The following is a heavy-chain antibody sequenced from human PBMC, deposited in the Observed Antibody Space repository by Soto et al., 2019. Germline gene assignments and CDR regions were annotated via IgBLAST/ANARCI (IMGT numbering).Heavy chain of an antibody. CDR1: GYTFTSYD. Sequence: ASVKVSCKASGYTFTSYDINWVRQATGQGLEWMGWMNPNSGNTGYAQKFQGRVTMTRNTSISTAYMELSSLRSEDTAVYYRARVSSSWYADFDYWGQGTLVTVSS. D-gene: IGHD6-13*01. CDR2: MNPNSGNT. CDR3: ARVSSSWYADFDY. V-gene: IGHV1-8*01. J-gene: IGHJ4*02.